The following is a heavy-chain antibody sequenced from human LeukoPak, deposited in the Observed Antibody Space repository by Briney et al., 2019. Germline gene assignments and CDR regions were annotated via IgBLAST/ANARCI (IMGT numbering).Heavy chain of an antibody. V-gene: IGHV3-7*01. CDR2: IKQDGSEK. Sequence: PGGSLRLSCAASGFTFSSYWMTWVRQAPGKGLEWVANIKQDGSEKYVDSVKGRFTISRDNAKNSLYLQMNSLRGEDTAVYYCTRDTGCSGGTCYSFYDYWGQGTLVTVSS. J-gene: IGHJ4*02. CDR1: GFTFSSYW. CDR3: TRDTGCSGGTCYSFYDY. D-gene: IGHD2-15*01.